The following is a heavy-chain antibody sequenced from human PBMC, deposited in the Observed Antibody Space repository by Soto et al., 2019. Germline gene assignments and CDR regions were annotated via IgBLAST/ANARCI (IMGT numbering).Heavy chain of an antibody. J-gene: IGHJ4*02. CDR2: IFYSGST. Sequence: SETLSLTCTVSGGSISSGDYYWSWIRQPPGKGLEWIGFIFYSGSTYYNPSLKSRVTISVDTSKNQFSLKLSSVTAADTAVYYCARRYGASFDYWGQGTLVTVSS. D-gene: IGHD4-17*01. CDR1: GGSISSGDYY. V-gene: IGHV4-30-4*02. CDR3: ARRYGASFDY.